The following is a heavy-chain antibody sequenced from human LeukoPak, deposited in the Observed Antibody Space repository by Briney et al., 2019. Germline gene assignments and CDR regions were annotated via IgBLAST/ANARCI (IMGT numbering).Heavy chain of an antibody. CDR1: GGSFSGYY. D-gene: IGHD3-22*01. J-gene: IGHJ3*02. V-gene: IGHV4-34*01. CDR2: INHSGST. CDR3: AREDSSGYLHRSGGAFDI. Sequence: SETLSLTCAVYGGSFSGYYWSWIRQPPGKGLEWIGEINHSGSTNYNPSLKSRVTISVDTSKNQFSLKLSSVTAADTAVYYCAREDSSGYLHRSGGAFDIWGQGTMVTVSS.